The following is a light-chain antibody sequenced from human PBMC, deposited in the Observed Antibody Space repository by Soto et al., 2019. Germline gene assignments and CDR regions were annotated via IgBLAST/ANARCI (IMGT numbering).Light chain of an antibody. CDR1: QSVSSN. J-gene: IGKJ2*01. V-gene: IGKV3-15*01. CDR3: QQYNNWPALYT. CDR2: GAS. Sequence: EIVMTQSPATLSVSPGERATLSCRASQSVSSNFAWYQQKPGQAHRLLIYGASTRATGIPARFSGSGSGTEFTLTISSLQSEDFAVYYCQQYNNWPALYTFGQGTKLEIK.